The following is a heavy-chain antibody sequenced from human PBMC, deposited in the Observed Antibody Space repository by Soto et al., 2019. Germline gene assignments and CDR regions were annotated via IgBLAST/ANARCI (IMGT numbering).Heavy chain of an antibody. CDR1: GFTFSNFG. J-gene: IGHJ4*02. Sequence: QVQLEESGGGVVQPGRSLRLSCAASGFTFSNFGMHWVRRAPGKGLEWVSVISYDGINKNYADSVRGRFTISRDNSKNMLYLQMNSLRVEVTAVYYCAKDLWIAVAGPGIDHWGQGTQVTVSA. D-gene: IGHD6-19*01. CDR2: ISYDGINK. V-gene: IGHV3-30*18. CDR3: AKDLWIAVAGPGIDH.